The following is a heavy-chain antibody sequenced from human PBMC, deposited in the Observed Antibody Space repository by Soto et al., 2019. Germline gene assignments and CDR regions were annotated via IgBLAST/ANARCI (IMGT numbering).Heavy chain of an antibody. CDR1: GYTFTGYY. J-gene: IGHJ6*02. CDR2: INPNSGGT. D-gene: IGHD1-1*01. V-gene: IGHV1-2*04. CDR3: ARAGTEGVYYYGMDV. Sequence: QVQLVQSGAEVKKPGASVKVSCKASGYTFTGYYMHWVRQAPGQGLEWMGWINPNSGGTNYAQKFQGWVTMTRDTSISTAYMELSRLRSDDTAVYYCARAGTEGVYYYGMDVWGQGTTVTVSS.